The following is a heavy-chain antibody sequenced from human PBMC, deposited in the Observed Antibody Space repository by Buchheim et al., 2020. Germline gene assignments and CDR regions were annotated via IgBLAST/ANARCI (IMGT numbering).Heavy chain of an antibody. J-gene: IGHJ6*01. CDR2: ISWDGGST. CDR3: AKELGPHRYCSDRSCYSYYYYGMDV. D-gene: IGHD2-15*01. Sequence: EVQLVESGGVVVQPGGSLRLSCAASGFTFDDYTMHWVRQAPGKGLEWVSLISWDGGSTYYADSVKGRFTISRDNSKNSLYLQMNSLRTEETTLYYCAKELGPHRYCSDRSCYSYYYYGMDVWGQGTT. CDR1: GFTFDDYT. V-gene: IGHV3-43*01.